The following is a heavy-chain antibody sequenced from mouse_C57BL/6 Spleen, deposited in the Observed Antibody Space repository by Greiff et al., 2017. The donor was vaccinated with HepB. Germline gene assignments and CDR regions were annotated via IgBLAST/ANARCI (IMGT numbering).Heavy chain of an antibody. J-gene: IGHJ2*01. D-gene: IGHD1-1*01. CDR2: IRNKANGYTT. CDR1: GFTFTDYY. Sequence: EVKLMESGGGLVQPGGSLSLSCVASGFTFTDYYMSWVRQPPGKALEWLGFIRNKANGYTTEYSASVKGRFTIFRDNFQSILYLQMNALRAEDSVTYDCARYIPFTAVVATNYVSYWGQGTTLTVSS. V-gene: IGHV7-3*01. CDR3: ARYIPFTAVVATNYVSY.